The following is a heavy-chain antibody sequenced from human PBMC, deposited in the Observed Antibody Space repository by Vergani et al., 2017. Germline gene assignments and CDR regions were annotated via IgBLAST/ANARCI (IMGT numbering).Heavy chain of an antibody. Sequence: QVKLQESGPGLLKPSQTLSLTCTVSGESIRSGSFYWTWIRQHAGKGLEWIGRFHVGGTTPYNPSLKSRVSISLDPSTNQFSLTLRSVTAADTAVYFCAGDAPARTLIRGALRDLGQGSLVTVSS. CDR2: FHVGGTT. J-gene: IGHJ4*02. D-gene: IGHD3-10*01. CDR1: GESIRSGSFY. CDR3: AGDAPARTLIRGALRD. V-gene: IGHV4-61*02.